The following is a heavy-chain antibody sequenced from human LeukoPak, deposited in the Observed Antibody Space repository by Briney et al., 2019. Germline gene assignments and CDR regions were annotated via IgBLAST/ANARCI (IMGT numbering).Heavy chain of an antibody. V-gene: IGHV3-30-3*01. CDR2: ISYDGSNK. Sequence: GGSLRLSCAASGFTFSSYAMHWVRQAPGKGLEWVAVISYDGSNKYYADSVKGRFTISRDNSKNTLYLQMNSLRAEDTAVYYCASALDTDCSSTSCADYWGRGTLVTVSS. CDR1: GFTFSSYA. CDR3: ASALDTDCSSTSCADY. J-gene: IGHJ4*02. D-gene: IGHD2-2*01.